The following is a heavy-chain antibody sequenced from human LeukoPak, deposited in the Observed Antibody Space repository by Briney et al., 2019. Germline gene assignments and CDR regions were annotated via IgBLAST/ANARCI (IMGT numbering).Heavy chain of an antibody. Sequence: SSGTLSLTCAVSGGSISSSNWWSWVRQPPGKGLEWVSSISSSSSYIYYADSVKGRFTISRDNAKNSLYLQMNSLRAEDTAVYYCARDLGATAYFDYWGQGTLVTVSS. J-gene: IGHJ4*02. CDR1: GGSISSSN. CDR3: ARDLGATAYFDY. CDR2: ISSSSSYI. V-gene: IGHV3-21*01. D-gene: IGHD1-26*01.